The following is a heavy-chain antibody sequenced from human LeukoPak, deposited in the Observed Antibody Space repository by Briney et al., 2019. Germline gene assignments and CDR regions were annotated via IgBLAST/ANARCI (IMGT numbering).Heavy chain of an antibody. CDR1: GGTFSSYT. Sequence: ASVKVSCKASGGTFSSYTISWVRQAPGQGLEWMGRIIPIPGIANYAQKFQGRVTITADKSTSTAYMELSSLRSEDTAVYYCARDGGVYDSSGYYLDYWGQGTLVTVSS. V-gene: IGHV1-69*04. D-gene: IGHD3-22*01. CDR3: ARDGGVYDSSGYYLDY. J-gene: IGHJ4*02. CDR2: IIPIPGIA.